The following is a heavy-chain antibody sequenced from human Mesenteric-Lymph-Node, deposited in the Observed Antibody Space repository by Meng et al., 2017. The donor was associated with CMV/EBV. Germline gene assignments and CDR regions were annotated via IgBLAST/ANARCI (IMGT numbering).Heavy chain of an antibody. D-gene: IGHD3-10*01. J-gene: IGHJ3*01. Sequence: ETLSLTCAASGFGVSRNYMSWVRQVPGKGLEWVSSLKTVGDTYYADSVKVRFTISRDTSRNTLFLEMNSLRTEDTDLYFCARELFGADAFDAWGQGTLVTVSS. CDR1: GFGVSRNY. V-gene: IGHV3-66*02. CDR3: ARELFGADAFDA. CDR2: LKTVGDT.